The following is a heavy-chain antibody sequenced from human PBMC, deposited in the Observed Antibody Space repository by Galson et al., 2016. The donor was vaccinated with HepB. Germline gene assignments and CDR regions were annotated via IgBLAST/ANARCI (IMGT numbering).Heavy chain of an antibody. Sequence: SLRLSCAASGFTFSSYGMHWVRQAPGKGLEWVALIWYDGSNTFYADSVKGRFTISRDLSKNTLYLQMNNLRAEDTAVYFCAGEEGYRIPGAMRDINWFDPWGQGTLVTVSS. CDR1: GFTFSSYG. J-gene: IGHJ5*02. D-gene: IGHD2-2*01. CDR2: IWYDGSNT. CDR3: AGEEGYRIPGAMRDINWFDP. V-gene: IGHV3-33*01.